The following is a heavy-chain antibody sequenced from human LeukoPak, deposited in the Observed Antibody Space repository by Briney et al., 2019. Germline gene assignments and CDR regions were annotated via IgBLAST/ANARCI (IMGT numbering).Heavy chain of an antibody. Sequence: SETLSLTCTVSDDSITIYYWTWIRQPPGKGLEWIGYIDHTGSTNYNPSLNSRVTISRDTSKNHFSLELTSATAADTAVYFCARGRVSSNTWYSTCYYYFYMDVWGKGTTVTVSS. CDR3: ARGRVSSNTWYSTCYYYFYMDV. CDR1: DDSITIYY. V-gene: IGHV4-59*01. D-gene: IGHD6-13*01. CDR2: IDHTGST. J-gene: IGHJ6*03.